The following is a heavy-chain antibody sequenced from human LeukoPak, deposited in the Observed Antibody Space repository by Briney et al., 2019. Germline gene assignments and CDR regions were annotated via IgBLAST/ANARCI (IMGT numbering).Heavy chain of an antibody. J-gene: IGHJ4*02. V-gene: IGHV3-23*01. CDR1: GFTFRNSA. Sequence: PGGSLRLSCAATGFTFRNSAMSWVRQAPGKGLEWVSSISGSGANTYYADSVKGRFTISRDNSKNTLYLQMNSLRAEDTAVYYCAKAPTSYCSSSSCYEGASDYWGQGTLVTVSS. CDR3: AKAPTSYCSSSSCYEGASDY. CDR2: ISGSGANT. D-gene: IGHD2-2*01.